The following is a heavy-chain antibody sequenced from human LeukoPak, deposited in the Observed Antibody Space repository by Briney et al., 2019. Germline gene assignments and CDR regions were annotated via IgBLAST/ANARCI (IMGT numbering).Heavy chain of an antibody. D-gene: IGHD2-2*01. CDR2: INSDGSST. CDR3: ARDRSSTNWFDP. CDR1: GFTFSSYW. J-gene: IGHJ5*02. V-gene: IGHV3-74*01. Sequence: GGSLRLSCAASGFTFSSYWMHWVRHAPGKGLVWVSRINSDGSSTSYADSVKGRFTISRDSAKNTLYLQMNSLRAEDTAVYYCARDRSSTNWFDPWGQGTLVTVSS.